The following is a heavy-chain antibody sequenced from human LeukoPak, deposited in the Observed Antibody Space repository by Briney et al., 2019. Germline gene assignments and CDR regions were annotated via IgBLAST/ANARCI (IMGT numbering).Heavy chain of an antibody. V-gene: IGHV3-53*01. Sequence: AGGSLRLSCEPSGFPFSSYWMLWVRQAPGKGLEWVSVLYSDGNTKYADSVQGRFTISRDNSKNTLYLEMNSLSPDDTAVYYCARGVEPLAANTLAYWGQGTLVTVSS. D-gene: IGHD1-14*01. J-gene: IGHJ4*02. CDR3: ARGVEPLAANTLAY. CDR2: LYSDGNT. CDR1: GFPFSSYW.